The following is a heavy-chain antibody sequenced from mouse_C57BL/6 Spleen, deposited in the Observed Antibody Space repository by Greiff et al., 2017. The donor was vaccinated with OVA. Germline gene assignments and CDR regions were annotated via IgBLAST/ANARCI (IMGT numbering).Heavy chain of an antibody. J-gene: IGHJ4*01. CDR3: ARAEDGSRGGGYAMDD. V-gene: IGHV1-20*01. Sequence: VQLQQSGPELVKPGDSVKISCKASGYSFTGYFMNWVMQSHGKSLEWIGRINPYNGDTFYNQKFKGKATLTVDKSSSTAHMELRSLTSENSAVYYCARAEDGSRGGGYAMDDWGQGTSVTVSS. CDR1: GYSFTGYF. D-gene: IGHD1-1*01. CDR2: INPYNGDT.